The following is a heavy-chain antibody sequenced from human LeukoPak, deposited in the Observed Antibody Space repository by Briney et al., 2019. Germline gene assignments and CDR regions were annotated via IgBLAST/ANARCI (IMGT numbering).Heavy chain of an antibody. CDR3: ARIFNYSDASGPMFDY. CDR2: IYYSGST. V-gene: IGHV4-59*01. D-gene: IGHD3-22*01. CDR1: GGSISSYY. Sequence: SETLSLTCTVSGGSISSYYWSWIRQPPGKGLEWIGYIYYSGSTNYNPSLKSRVTISVDTSKNQFSLKLSSVTAADTAVYYCARIFNYSDASGPMFDYWGQGTLVTVSS. J-gene: IGHJ4*02.